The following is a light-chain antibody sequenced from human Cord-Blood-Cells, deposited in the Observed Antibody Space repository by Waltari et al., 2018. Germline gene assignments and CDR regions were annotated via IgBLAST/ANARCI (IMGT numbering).Light chain of an antibody. Sequence: DRVMTQIPATPSVPPGARATSSCRASQSVSSNLAWYQQKPGQAPRLLIYGASTRATGIPARFSGSGSGTDFTLTISSLQSEDFAVYYCQQYNNWPWTFGQGTKVEIK. CDR1: QSVSSN. J-gene: IGKJ1*01. CDR2: GAS. V-gene: IGKV3-15*01. CDR3: QQYNNWPWT.